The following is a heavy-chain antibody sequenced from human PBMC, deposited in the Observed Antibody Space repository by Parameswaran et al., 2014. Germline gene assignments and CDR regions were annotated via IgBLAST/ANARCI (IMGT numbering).Heavy chain of an antibody. J-gene: IGHJ6*02. Sequence: WVRQAPGQGLEWMGIINPSGGSTSYAQKFQGRVTMTRDTSTSTVYMELSSLRSEDTAVYYCAREDKGYSSGWRYYYYYYGMDVWGQGTTVTVSS. D-gene: IGHD6-19*01. V-gene: IGHV1-46*01. CDR3: AREDKGYSSGWRYYYYYYGMDV. CDR2: INPSGGST.